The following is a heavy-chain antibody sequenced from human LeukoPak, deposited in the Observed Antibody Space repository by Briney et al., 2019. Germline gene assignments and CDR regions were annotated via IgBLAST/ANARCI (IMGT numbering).Heavy chain of an antibody. CDR3: AKDPHCGRDCSTPFDY. Sequence: GGSLRLSCAASGFTFSSYAMSWVRQAPGKGLEWVSAISGSGGSTYYADSVKGRFTISRDNSKNTLYLQMNSLRAEDTAVYYCAKDPHCGRDCSTPFDYWCQGTLVTVST. CDR1: GFTFSSYA. J-gene: IGHJ4*02. V-gene: IGHV3-23*01. CDR2: ISGSGGST. D-gene: IGHD2-21*02.